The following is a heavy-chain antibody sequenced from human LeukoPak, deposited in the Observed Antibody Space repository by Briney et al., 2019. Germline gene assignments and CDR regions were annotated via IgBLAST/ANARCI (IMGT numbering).Heavy chain of an antibody. V-gene: IGHV3-23*01. CDR2: ISGSGGST. CDR3: AKDAYRDYYDSSGYYYAGGIDY. D-gene: IGHD3-22*01. CDR1: GFTFSSYA. Sequence: PGGSLRLSCAASGFTFSSYAMSWVRQAPGKGLEWVSAISGSGGSTYYADSVKGRFTISRDNSKNTLYLQMNSLRAEDTAVYYCAKDAYRDYYDSSGYYYAGGIDYWGQGTLVTVSS. J-gene: IGHJ4*02.